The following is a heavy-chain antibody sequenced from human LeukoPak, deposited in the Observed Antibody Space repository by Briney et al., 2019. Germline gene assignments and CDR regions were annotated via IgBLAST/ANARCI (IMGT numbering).Heavy chain of an antibody. V-gene: IGHV4-4*07. Sequence: SETLSLTCTVSGASIRRHYWSWIRQPAGKGLEWIGRVYNSDTHYNPSLKSRVTLSVDASKNQVSLRLTSVTAADTAVYYRASSISAADWYFDLWGRGTVVTVSS. J-gene: IGHJ2*01. D-gene: IGHD6-13*01. CDR2: VYNSDT. CDR1: GASIRRHY. CDR3: ASSISAADWYFDL.